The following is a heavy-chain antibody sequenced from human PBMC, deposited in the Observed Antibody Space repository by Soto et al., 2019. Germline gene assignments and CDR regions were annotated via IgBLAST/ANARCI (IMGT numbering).Heavy chain of an antibody. J-gene: IGHJ4*02. Sequence: EVQLVESGGGLVQPGGSLRLSCAASGFTFSSYSMNWVRQAPGKGLECVSYISTSSSTIYYADSVKGRFTISRDNAKNSLYLQMHSLRAEDTAVYYCARANYGDYGIDYWGQGTLVTVSS. CDR2: ISTSSSTI. D-gene: IGHD4-17*01. CDR1: GFTFSSYS. CDR3: ARANYGDYGIDY. V-gene: IGHV3-48*01.